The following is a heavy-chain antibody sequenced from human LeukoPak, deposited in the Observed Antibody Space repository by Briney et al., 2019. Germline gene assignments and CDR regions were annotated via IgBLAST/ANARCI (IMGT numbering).Heavy chain of an antibody. CDR3: ARDLGSNYVYFDY. V-gene: IGHV4-4*07. CDR2: IHTSGIT. Sequence: PSETLSLTCTVSGGSISSYYWSWLRQPAGKGLEYIGRIHTSGITNYNPSLKSRVTMSGDTAKNQFYLNLRSVTAADTAVYYCARDLGSNYVYFDYWGQGSLVTVSS. J-gene: IGHJ4*02. CDR1: GGSISSYY. D-gene: IGHD1-26*01.